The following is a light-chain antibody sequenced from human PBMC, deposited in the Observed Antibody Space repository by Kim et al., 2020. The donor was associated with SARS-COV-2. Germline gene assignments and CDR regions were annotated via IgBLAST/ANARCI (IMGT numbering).Light chain of an antibody. CDR3: SSYTSSNTWV. V-gene: IGLV2-14*04. J-gene: IGLJ3*02. CDR2: DVD. Sequence: GQSITISCPGTSSDVGSYNFVSWYQQYPGKVPKLMIYDVDKRPSGVSNRFSGSKSGNTASLTISGLQAEDEGDYYCSSYTSSNTWVFGGGTQLTVL. CDR1: SSDVGSYNF.